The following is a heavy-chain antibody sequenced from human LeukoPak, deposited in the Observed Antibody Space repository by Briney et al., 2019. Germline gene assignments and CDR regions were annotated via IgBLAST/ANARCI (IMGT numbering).Heavy chain of an antibody. J-gene: IGHJ4*02. CDR1: GFTFSSYG. Sequence: GGSLRLSCAASGFTFSSYGMHWVRQAPGKGLEWVAVISYDGSNKYYADSVKGRFTISRDNSKNTLYLQMNSLRAEDTAVYYCAKDKDFWSGYDYCGQGTLVTVSS. CDR3: AKDKDFWSGYDY. D-gene: IGHD3-3*01. CDR2: ISYDGSNK. V-gene: IGHV3-30*18.